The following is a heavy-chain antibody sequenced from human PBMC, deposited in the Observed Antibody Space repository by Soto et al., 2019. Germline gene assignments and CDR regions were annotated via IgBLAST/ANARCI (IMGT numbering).Heavy chain of an antibody. V-gene: IGHV3-15*01. Sequence: GGSLRLSCAASGFPFNNAWMDWVRQAPGKGLQWVGRIKSKISGGTTDYSASVKGRFTISRDDSRNALYLQMSSLRTEDTALYYCVTEHYGDYQSRFDFWGQGALVTVSS. CDR3: VTEHYGDYQSRFDF. J-gene: IGHJ4*02. CDR1: GFPFNNAW. CDR2: IKSKISGGTT. D-gene: IGHD4-17*01.